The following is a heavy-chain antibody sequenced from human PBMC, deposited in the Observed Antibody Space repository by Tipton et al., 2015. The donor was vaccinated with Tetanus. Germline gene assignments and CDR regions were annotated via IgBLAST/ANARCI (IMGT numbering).Heavy chain of an antibody. V-gene: IGHV1-8*01. J-gene: IGHJ4*02. Sequence: QSGAEVKKPGASVKVSCKASGYTFTSYDIHWVRQATGQGLEWMGWMKPSIGNTGYAQKFQGRVTMTRNTSISTAYMELSSLRSEDTAVYYCATYRSGWYNFFYYWGQGTLVSVSS. D-gene: IGHD6-19*01. CDR3: ATYRSGWYNFFYY. CDR2: MKPSIGNT. CDR1: GYTFTSYD.